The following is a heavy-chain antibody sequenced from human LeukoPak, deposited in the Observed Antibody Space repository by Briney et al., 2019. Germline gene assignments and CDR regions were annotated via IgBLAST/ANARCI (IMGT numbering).Heavy chain of an antibody. D-gene: IGHD3-10*01. CDR1: TFSLSIYS. Sequence: PGGSLRLSCAVSTFSLSIYSMNWVRQAPGKGLEWVSSIRGNSRSIYYADSVKGRFTFSRDNSKNTLYLQINSRRAEDTAVYYCAKQPYYYGSGSMGDWFDPWGEGTLVSVSS. CDR2: IRGNSRSI. V-gene: IGHV3-21*01. J-gene: IGHJ5*02. CDR3: AKQPYYYGSGSMGDWFDP.